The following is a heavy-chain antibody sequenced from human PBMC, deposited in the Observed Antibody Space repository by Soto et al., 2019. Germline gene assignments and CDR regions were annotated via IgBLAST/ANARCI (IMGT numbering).Heavy chain of an antibody. V-gene: IGHV1-46*01. CDR3: ARDLSLYSSGWYDL. J-gene: IGHJ2*01. D-gene: IGHD6-19*01. Sequence: QVQLVQSGAEVKKPGASVKVSCKASGYTFTNYYMHWVRQAPGQGLEWMGIINPSGGRTNYAQKFQGRVTMTRDTSTSTVYLELSTLRSEDTAVYYCARDLSLYSSGWYDLWGRGTLVTVSS. CDR2: INPSGGRT. CDR1: GYTFTNYY.